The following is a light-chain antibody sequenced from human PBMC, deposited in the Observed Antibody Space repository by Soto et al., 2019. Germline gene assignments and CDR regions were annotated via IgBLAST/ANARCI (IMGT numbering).Light chain of an antibody. CDR3: TSYTITHIPVI. CDR2: EVS. CDR1: SNDIGGYNY. Sequence: QSALTQPASVSGSPGQSITISCTGTSNDIGGYNYVSWLQQHPGEAPKLIIYEVSNRPSGVSNRFSGSKSGNTVSLTITGLQPEDEASYYCTSYTITHIPVIFGGGTKLTVL. J-gene: IGLJ2*01. V-gene: IGLV2-14*01.